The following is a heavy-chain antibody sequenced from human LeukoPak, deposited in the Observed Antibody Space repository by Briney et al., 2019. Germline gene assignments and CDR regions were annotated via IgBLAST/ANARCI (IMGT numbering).Heavy chain of an antibody. J-gene: IGHJ5*02. CDR2: IDTDGSST. CDR3: ARENFDP. CDR1: GFTFNNYW. Sequence: GGSLRLSCAASGFTFNNYWMHWVRQAPGKGLLWVSRIDTDGSSTSYADSVKGRFTITRDNAKNMVYLQMNSLRGEDTAVYYCARENFDPWGQGTQVTVSS. V-gene: IGHV3-74*01.